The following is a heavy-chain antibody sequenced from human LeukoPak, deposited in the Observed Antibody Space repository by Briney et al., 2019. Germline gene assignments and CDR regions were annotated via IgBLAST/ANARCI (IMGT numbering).Heavy chain of an antibody. D-gene: IGHD2-15*01. Sequence: ASVKVSCKAPGYTFTSYYMHWVRQAPGQGLEWMGIINPSGGSTSYAQKFQGRVTMTRDTSTSTVYMELSSLRSEDTAVYYCARERGGGSHRGAFDIWGQGTMVTVSS. V-gene: IGHV1-46*01. CDR1: GYTFTSYY. CDR2: INPSGGST. CDR3: ARERGGGSHRGAFDI. J-gene: IGHJ3*02.